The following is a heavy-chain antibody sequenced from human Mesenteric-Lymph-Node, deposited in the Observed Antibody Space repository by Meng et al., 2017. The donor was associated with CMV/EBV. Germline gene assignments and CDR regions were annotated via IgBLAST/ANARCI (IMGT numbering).Heavy chain of an antibody. V-gene: IGHV4-39*01. D-gene: IGHD2-15*01. CDR1: GGSISSSSYY. Sequence: GSLRLSCTVSGGSISSSSYYWGWIRQPPGKGLEWIGNIYYSGNTYYNPSLKSRVTISVDTSKNQFSLKLSSVTAADTAVYYCARLTLLSNWFDPWGQGTLVTVSS. J-gene: IGHJ5*02. CDR3: ARLTLLSNWFDP. CDR2: IYYSGNT.